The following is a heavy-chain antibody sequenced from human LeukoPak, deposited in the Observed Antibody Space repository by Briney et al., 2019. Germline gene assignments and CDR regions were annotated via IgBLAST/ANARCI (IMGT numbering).Heavy chain of an antibody. CDR3: ASALARIAAAGIRNPIDY. CDR1: GFTFSDYY. CDR2: ISSSGSTI. J-gene: IGHJ4*02. D-gene: IGHD6-13*01. V-gene: IGHV3-11*04. Sequence: PGGSLRLSCAASGFTFSDYYMSWIRQAPGKGLEWVSYISSSGSTIYYADSVKGRFTISRDNAKNSLYLQMNSLRAEDTAVYYCASALARIAAAGIRNPIDYWGQGTLVTVSS.